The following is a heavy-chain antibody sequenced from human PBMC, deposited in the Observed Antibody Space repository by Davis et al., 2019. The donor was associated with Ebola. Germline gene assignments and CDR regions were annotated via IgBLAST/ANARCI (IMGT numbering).Heavy chain of an antibody. D-gene: IGHD4-11*01. CDR1: GYTFTDYN. CDR2: IISNSADT. J-gene: IGHJ4*02. CDR3: ARGHNYAHEY. Sequence: ASVKVSCKASGYTFTDYNIHWVRQAPGQGLEWMGRIISNSADTNYAQKFQGRVTMTRDTSISTVYMELSSLRYDDTADYYCARGHNYAHEYWGQGTLVTVSS. V-gene: IGHV1-2*06.